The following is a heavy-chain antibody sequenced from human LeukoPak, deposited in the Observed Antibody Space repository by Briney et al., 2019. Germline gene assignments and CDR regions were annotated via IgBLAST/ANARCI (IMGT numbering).Heavy chain of an antibody. CDR2: ISTSSSNI. V-gene: IGHV3-48*01. D-gene: IGHD5-24*01. CDR1: GFTFSSYS. J-gene: IGHJ5*02. CDR3: ARAGLPERWLQLTTLNWFDP. Sequence: GGSLRLSCAASGFTFSSYSMNWVRQAPGKGLEWVSYISTSSSNIYCADSVKGRFTISRDNAKNSLYLQMNSLRAEDTAVYYCARAGLPERWLQLTTLNWFDPWGQGTLVTVSS.